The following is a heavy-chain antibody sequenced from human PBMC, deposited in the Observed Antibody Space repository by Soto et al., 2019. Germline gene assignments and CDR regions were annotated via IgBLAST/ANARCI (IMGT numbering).Heavy chain of an antibody. CDR1: GFTFSDTL. D-gene: IGHD2-21*01. CDR3: ARDMVSVGPRANDAFDV. CDR2: INPANGNT. J-gene: IGHJ3*01. Sequence: QVQLVQSGAELKKPGASVNISCQASGFTFSDTLINWVRQGPGQRLEWMGWINPANGNTRYSETFQGRVTISSLSSASAAYVALSDWTSVDTAVYYCARDMVSVGPRANDAFDVWGQGTMITVSS. V-gene: IGHV1-3*01.